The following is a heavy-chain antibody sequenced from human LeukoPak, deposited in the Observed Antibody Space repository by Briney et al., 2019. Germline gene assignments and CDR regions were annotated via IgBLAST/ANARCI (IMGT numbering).Heavy chain of an antibody. CDR1: GYTFTSYY. CDR3: ASTDSSCWYRYGY. CDR2: INPSGGST. V-gene: IGHV1-46*01. Sequence: ASVTVSCKASGYTFTSYYMHWVRQAPGQGLEWMGIINPSGGSTSYAQKFQGRVTMTRDMSTSTVYMELSSLRSEDTAVYYCASTDSSCWYRYGYWGQGTLVTVSS. D-gene: IGHD6-13*01. J-gene: IGHJ4*02.